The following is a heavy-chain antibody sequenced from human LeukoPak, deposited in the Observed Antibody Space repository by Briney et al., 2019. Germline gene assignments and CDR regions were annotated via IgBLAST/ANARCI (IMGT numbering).Heavy chain of an antibody. J-gene: IGHJ3*02. CDR1: GYTFTSYD. D-gene: IGHD3-9*01. V-gene: IGHV1-8*01. CDR2: MNPNSGNT. CDR3: ARAHYDILTGYDDAFDI. Sequence: GASVKVSCKASGYTFTSYDINWVRQATGQGLEWMGWMNPNSGNTGYAQKFQGRVTMTRNTSISTAYMELSGLRYEDTAVYYCARAHYDILTGYDDAFDIWGQGTMVTVSS.